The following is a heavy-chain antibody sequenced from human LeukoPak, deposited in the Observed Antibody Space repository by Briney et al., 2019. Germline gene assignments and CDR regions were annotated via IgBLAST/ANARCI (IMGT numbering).Heavy chain of an antibody. CDR3: TRTLYYYDSSGHRLFDY. Sequence: PGGSLRLSCTASGFTLGDYAMSWVRQAPGKGLEWVGFIRSKAYGGTTEYAASVKGRFTISRDDSKSIAYLQMNSLKTEDTAVYYCTRTLYYYDSSGHRLFDYWGQGTLVTVSS. V-gene: IGHV3-49*04. CDR1: GFTLGDYA. J-gene: IGHJ4*02. CDR2: IRSKAYGGTT. D-gene: IGHD3-22*01.